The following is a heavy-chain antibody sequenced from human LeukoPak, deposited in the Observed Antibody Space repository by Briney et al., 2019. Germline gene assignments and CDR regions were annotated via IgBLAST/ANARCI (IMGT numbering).Heavy chain of an antibody. CDR1: GFTFSSYG. V-gene: IGHV3-23*01. CDR2: ISGSGGST. CDR3: AKESILTGYYKD. Sequence: GGFLRLSCAASGFTFSSYGMSWVRQAPGKGLEWVSAISGSGGSTYYADSVKGRFTISRDNSKNTLYLQMNSLRAEDTAVYYCAKESILTGYYKDWGQGTLVTVSS. J-gene: IGHJ4*02. D-gene: IGHD3-9*01.